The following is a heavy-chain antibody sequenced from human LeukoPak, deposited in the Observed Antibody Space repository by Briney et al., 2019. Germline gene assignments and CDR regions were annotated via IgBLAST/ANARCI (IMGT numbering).Heavy chain of an antibody. CDR1: GFTFSSYS. V-gene: IGHV3-21*01. CDR3: ARIGVGIVAFDI. J-gene: IGHJ3*02. CDR2: ISSSSSYI. D-gene: IGHD1-26*01. Sequence: GGSLRLSCAASGFTFSSYSMNWVRQAPGKGLEWVSSISSSSSYIYYADSVKGRFTISRDNAKNSLYLQMNSLRAEDTAVYYCARIGVGIVAFDIWGQGTMVNVSS.